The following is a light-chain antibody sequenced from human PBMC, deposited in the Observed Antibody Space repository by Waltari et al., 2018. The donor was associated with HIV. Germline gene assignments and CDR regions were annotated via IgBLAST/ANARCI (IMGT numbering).Light chain of an antibody. CDR3: FSTDSSGDHRV. J-gene: IGLJ2*01. V-gene: IGLV3-10*01. CDR2: EDT. Sequence: SYELTQPPSVSVSPGQTARITCSGDALPRKYGYWYQQKSGQAPVVVIFEDTKRPSEIPERFSGSSSRTMATLTISGAQVEDEADYYCFSTDSSGDHRVFGGGTKLTVL. CDR1: ALPRKY.